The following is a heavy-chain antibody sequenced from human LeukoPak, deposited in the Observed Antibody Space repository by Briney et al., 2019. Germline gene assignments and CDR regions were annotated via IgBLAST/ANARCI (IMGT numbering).Heavy chain of an antibody. CDR1: GITFDDYA. CDR3: ASGGYYDFWSGYFSPEDYYYYYGMDV. J-gene: IGHJ6*02. V-gene: IGHV3-9*01. Sequence: PGGSPRPSCAAYGITFDDYAMHWVRHAPGKGREWVSGIRWNSGRIGYADSVTGRFTISRDNAKNSLYLQMNSLRAEDTAVYYCASGGYYDFWSGYFSPEDYYYYYGMDVWGQGTTVTVSS. D-gene: IGHD3-3*01. CDR2: IRWNSGRI.